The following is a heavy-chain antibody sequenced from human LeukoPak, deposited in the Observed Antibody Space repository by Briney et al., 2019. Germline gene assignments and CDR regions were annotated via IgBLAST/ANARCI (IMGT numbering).Heavy chain of an antibody. J-gene: IGHJ4*02. CDR2: VSASGDST. CDR1: GFTFSSYA. CDR3: AKSHYYGSGSIDY. D-gene: IGHD3-10*01. V-gene: IGHV3-23*01. Sequence: GGSLRLSCAASGFTFSSYAMSGVRQAPGKGLAWISTVSASGDSTSYADSVKGRFTISRDNSKSALYLQVNSLRADDAALYYCAKSHYYGSGSIDYWGQGTLVTVSS.